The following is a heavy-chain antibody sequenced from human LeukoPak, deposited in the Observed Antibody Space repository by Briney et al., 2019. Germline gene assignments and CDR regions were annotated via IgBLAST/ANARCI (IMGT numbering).Heavy chain of an antibody. V-gene: IGHV3-21*01. J-gene: IGHJ4*02. CDR2: ISISSNYI. D-gene: IGHD2-15*01. CDR1: GFTFSNYN. Sequence: TSGGSLRLSCAASGFTFSNYNMNWVRQAPGKGLEWVSCISISSNYIYYPDSVKGRFSISRDNAKNSLYLQMNSLRAEDTAVYYCARDGGGGLDYWGQGTLVTVSS. CDR3: ARDGGGGLDY.